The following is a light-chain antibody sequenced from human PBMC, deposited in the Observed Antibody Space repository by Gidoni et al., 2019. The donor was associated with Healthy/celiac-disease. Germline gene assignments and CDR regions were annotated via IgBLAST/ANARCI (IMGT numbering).Light chain of an antibody. Sequence: DIQMTPSPSSLSASVGDRVTITCRASQSISSYLNWYQQKPGKAPKLLIYAASSLQSGVPSRFSGSGSGTDFTLTISSLQPEDFATYYCQQSYSTPLFFGGGTKVEIK. CDR1: QSISSY. CDR2: AAS. CDR3: QQSYSTPLF. V-gene: IGKV1-39*01. J-gene: IGKJ4*01.